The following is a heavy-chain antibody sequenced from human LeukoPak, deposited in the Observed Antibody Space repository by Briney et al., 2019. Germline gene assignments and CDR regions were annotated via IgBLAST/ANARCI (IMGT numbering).Heavy chain of an antibody. CDR1: GFSSYA. Sequence: GGSLRLSCAASGFSSYAMNWVRQAPGKGLEWVSGISGSGGSTYYADSVKGRFTISRDNSKNTLYLQMNSLRAEDTAVYYCAKESGDCSGGSCYPLLYWGQETVITVSS. J-gene: IGHJ4*02. V-gene: IGHV3-23*01. D-gene: IGHD2-15*01. CDR2: ISGSGGST. CDR3: AKESGDCSGGSCYPLLY.